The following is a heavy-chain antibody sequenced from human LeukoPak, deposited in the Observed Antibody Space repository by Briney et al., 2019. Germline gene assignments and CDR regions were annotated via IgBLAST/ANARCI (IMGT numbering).Heavy chain of an antibody. CDR3: ARDRLYTVVTQAADY. D-gene: IGHD2-21*02. Sequence: ASVKVSCKTSGYTFTGFYIHWVRQAPGQGLEWMGWINPNSGDTKYSQRFQGRVTLTRDTSISTAYMEPTRLTSDDTAIFYCARDRLYTVVTQAADYWGQGTLVTVSS. CDR2: INPNSGDT. V-gene: IGHV1-2*02. J-gene: IGHJ4*02. CDR1: GYTFTGFY.